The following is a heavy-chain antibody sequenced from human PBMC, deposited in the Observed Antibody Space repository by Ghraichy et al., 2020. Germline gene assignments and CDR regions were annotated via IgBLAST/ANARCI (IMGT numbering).Heavy chain of an antibody. CDR1: GFTFSSYA. CDR3: AKGGTTGSLINWFDP. CDR2: ISGSGGST. D-gene: IGHD1-26*01. V-gene: IGHV3-23*01. Sequence: GGSLRLSCAASGFTFSSYAMSWVRQAPGKGLEWVSSISGSGGSTSSADSVKGRFTISRDNSKNSLYLQMNSLRAEDTALYYCAKGGTTGSLINWFDPWGQGTLVTVSS. J-gene: IGHJ5*02.